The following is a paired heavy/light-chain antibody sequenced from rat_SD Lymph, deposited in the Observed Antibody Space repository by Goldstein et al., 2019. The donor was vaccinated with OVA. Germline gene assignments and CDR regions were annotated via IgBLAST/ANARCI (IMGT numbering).Heavy chain of an antibody. V-gene: IGHV1-43*01. CDR1: GYTFTSYY. D-gene: IGHD1-10*01. CDR2: INTGSGGA. Sequence: QVQLQQSGAELAKPGSSVKISCKASGYTFTSYYITWIKQTTGQGLEYIGHINTGSGGANYNEKFKGKATLTVDKSSSTVFMQLSSLTPDDSAVYYCARRGQLFDYWGQGVMVTVSS. CDR3: ARRGQLFDY. J-gene: IGHJ2*01.
Light chain of an antibody. CDR3: YQYNSGPET. Sequence: DIQMTQSPSLLSASVGDRVTLNCKASHNINKDLNWYQQKLGEAPKLLIYYTNSLQTGIPSRFSGSGSGTDYTLTISSLQPEDVATYYCYQYNSGPETFGGGTKLELK. CDR1: HNINKD. J-gene: IGKJ1*01. V-gene: IGKV15S2*01. CDR2: YTN.